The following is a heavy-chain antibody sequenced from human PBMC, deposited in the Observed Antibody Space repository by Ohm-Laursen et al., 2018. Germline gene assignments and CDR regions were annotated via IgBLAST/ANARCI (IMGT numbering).Heavy chain of an antibody. CDR3: ARVLGSYDYGDY. J-gene: IGHJ4*02. CDR2: ISDTGSHI. Sequence: SLRLSCAASAFSLTASNMNWVRQAPGTGLEWVSYISDTGSHIYYAGSVRGRFTISRDNAKNSLFLQMDSLRAEDTAIYYCARVLGSYDYGDYWGQGTPVTVSS. CDR1: AFSLTASN. V-gene: IGHV3-21*01. D-gene: IGHD3-16*01.